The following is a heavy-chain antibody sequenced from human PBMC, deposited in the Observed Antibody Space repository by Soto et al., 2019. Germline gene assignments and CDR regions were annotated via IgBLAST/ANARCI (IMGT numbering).Heavy chain of an antibody. CDR2: ISSSSSTI. CDR3: ARGRRGIVVVPAD. D-gene: IGHD2-2*01. V-gene: IGHV3-48*01. J-gene: IGHJ4*02. CDR1: GFTFSSYS. Sequence: GGSLILSCAASGFTFSSYSMNWVRQAPGKGLEWVSYISSSSSTIYYADSVKGRFTISRDNAKNSLYLQMNSLRAEDTAVYYCARGRRGIVVVPADWGQGTLVTVSS.